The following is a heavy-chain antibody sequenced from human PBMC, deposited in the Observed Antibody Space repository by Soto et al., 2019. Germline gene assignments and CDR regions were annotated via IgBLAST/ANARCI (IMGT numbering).Heavy chain of an antibody. CDR3: ASLYYDFWSGSNPHLVYFDY. J-gene: IGHJ4*02. CDR1: GYTLTELS. V-gene: IGHV1-24*01. Sequence: ASVKVSCKVSGYTLTELSMHWVRQAPGKGLEWKGGFDPEDGETIYAQKFQGRVTMTEDTSTDTAYMELSSLRSEDTAVYYCASLYYDFWSGSNPHLVYFDYWGQGTLVTVS. D-gene: IGHD3-3*01. CDR2: FDPEDGET.